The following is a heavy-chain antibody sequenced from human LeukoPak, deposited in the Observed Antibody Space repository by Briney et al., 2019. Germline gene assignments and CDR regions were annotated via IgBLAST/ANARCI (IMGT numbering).Heavy chain of an antibody. CDR3: AREVEDFWSGYYTT. CDR1: GYTFTSYG. Sequence: VASVKVSCKASGYTFTSYGISWVRQAPGQGLEWMGWISAYNGNTNYAQKLQGRVTMTTDTSTSTAYMELRSLRSDDTAVYYCAREVEDFWSGYYTTWGQGTLVTVSS. CDR2: ISAYNGNT. V-gene: IGHV1-18*01. D-gene: IGHD3-3*01. J-gene: IGHJ5*02.